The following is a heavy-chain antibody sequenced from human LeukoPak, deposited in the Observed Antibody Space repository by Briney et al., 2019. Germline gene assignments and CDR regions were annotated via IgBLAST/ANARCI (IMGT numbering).Heavy chain of an antibody. CDR3: AKDARRYSGWYFFDH. CDR2: ISDIGGTT. D-gene: IGHD6-19*01. Sequence: PGGSLRLSCVASGFTFSNLAMGWVRQAPGKGLEWVSVISDIGGTTYYADSVKGRFTISRDNSRNTLYLQMNSLRVDDTAVYYCAKDARRYSGWYFFDHWGQGTLVTVSS. V-gene: IGHV3-23*01. CDR1: GFTFSNLA. J-gene: IGHJ4*02.